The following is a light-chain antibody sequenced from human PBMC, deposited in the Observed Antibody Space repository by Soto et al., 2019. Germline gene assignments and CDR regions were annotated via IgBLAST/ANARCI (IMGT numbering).Light chain of an antibody. CDR1: QSVSGY. Sequence: EIVLTQSPATLSLSPGETATLSCRASQSVSGYIGWYQQKPGQAPRLLIYADSNRATGIPARFSGSGSGTDFTLTISSLQPEDFATYYCQQSYSTPALTFGGGTKVDIK. CDR3: QQSYSTPALT. V-gene: IGKV3-11*01. CDR2: ADS. J-gene: IGKJ4*01.